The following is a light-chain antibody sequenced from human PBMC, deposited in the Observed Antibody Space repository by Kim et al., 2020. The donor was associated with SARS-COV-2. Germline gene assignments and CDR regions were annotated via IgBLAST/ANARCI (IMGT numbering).Light chain of an antibody. CDR2: RDM. CDR1: NIGSKN. J-gene: IGLJ3*02. Sequence: SYELTQPLSVSVALGQAARITCGGDNIGSKNVHWYQKKPGHAPVLVIYRDMNRPSGIPERFSASNSGNTATLTISRAQAGDEADYYCLVWHSYTGVFGGG. V-gene: IGLV3-9*01. CDR3: LVWHSYTGV.